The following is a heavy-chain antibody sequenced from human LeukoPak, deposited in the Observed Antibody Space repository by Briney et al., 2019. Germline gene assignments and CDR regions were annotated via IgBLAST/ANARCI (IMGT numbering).Heavy chain of an antibody. D-gene: IGHD2-15*01. CDR2: IKQDGSEK. V-gene: IGHV3-7*01. J-gene: IGHJ4*02. Sequence: PGGSLRLSCAASGFTFSSYWMSWVRQAPGKGLEWVANIKQDGSEKYYVDSVKGRFTISRDNAKNSLYLQMNSLRAEDTAVYYCAREDCSGGSCYSSSSIDYWGQGTLVTVSS. CDR3: AREDCSGGSCYSSSSIDY. CDR1: GFTFSSYW.